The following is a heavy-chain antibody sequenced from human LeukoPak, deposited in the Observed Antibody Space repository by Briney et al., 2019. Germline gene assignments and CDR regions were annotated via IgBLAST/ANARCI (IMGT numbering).Heavy chain of an antibody. CDR2: IYPGDSDT. CDR1: GYSFTSCW. J-gene: IGHJ4*02. V-gene: IGHV5-51*01. D-gene: IGHD2-21*01. Sequence: GESLKISCKGSGYSFTSCWIGWVRQMPGKGLEWMGIIYPGDSDTRYSPSFQGQVTISADKSISTAYLQWSSLKASDTAMYYCARRTYCGGDCYLPFDYWGQGTLVTVSS. CDR3: ARRTYCGGDCYLPFDY.